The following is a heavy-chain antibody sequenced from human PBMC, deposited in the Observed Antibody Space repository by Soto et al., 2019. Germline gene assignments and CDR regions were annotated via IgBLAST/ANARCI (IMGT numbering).Heavy chain of an antibody. J-gene: IGHJ4*02. D-gene: IGHD6-19*01. CDR3: AKRGRGAVAFDY. CDR2: ISGSGVST. V-gene: IGHV3-23*01. Sequence: LXLTCAASVFTFNSYAMSWVRQAPGKGLEWVSTISGSGVSTYYADSVKGRFTFSRDNSKNTLYLQMNSLRAEGTAVYYCAKRGRGAVAFDYWGQGTLVTVSS. CDR1: VFTFNSYA.